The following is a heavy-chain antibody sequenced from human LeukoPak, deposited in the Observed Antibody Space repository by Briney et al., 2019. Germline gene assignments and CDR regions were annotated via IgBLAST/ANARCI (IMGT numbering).Heavy chain of an antibody. CDR1: GYTFTSYD. CDR2: MNPNSGNT. CDR3: ARALTRPGIAAAGY. D-gene: IGHD6-13*01. Sequence: ASVKVSCKASGYTFTSYDINWVRQATGQGLEWMGWMNPNSGNTGYAQKFQGRVTMTRNTSISTAYMELSSLRSEDTAVYYCARALTRPGIAAAGYWGQGTLVTVSS. V-gene: IGHV1-8*01. J-gene: IGHJ4*02.